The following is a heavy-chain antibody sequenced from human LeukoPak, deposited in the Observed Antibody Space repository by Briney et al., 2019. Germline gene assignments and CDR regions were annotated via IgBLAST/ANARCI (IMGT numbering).Heavy chain of an antibody. D-gene: IGHD5-18*01. CDR3: AKDQGYSQDC. Sequence: GGSLRLSCAASGFTFSSYSMNWVRQAPGKGLEWVSYISSSSSTIYYADSVKGRFTISRENSKNTLYLQMNSLRAEDTGVYYCAKDQGYSQDCWGQGTLVTVSS. CDR2: ISSSSSTI. V-gene: IGHV3-48*01. J-gene: IGHJ4*02. CDR1: GFTFSSYS.